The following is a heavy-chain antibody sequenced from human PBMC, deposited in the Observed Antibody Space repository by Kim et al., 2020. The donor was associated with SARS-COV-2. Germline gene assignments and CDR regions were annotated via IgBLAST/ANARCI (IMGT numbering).Heavy chain of an antibody. CDR1: GGTFSSYA. J-gene: IGHJ6*02. Sequence: SVKVSCKASGGTFSSYAISWVRQAPGQGLEWMGGIIPIFGTANYAQKFQGRVTITADESTSTAYMELSSLRSEDTAVYYCARRGVPAAIWARGYYYGMDVWGQGTTVTVSS. CDR2: IIPIFGTA. D-gene: IGHD2-2*02. CDR3: ARRGVPAAIWARGYYYGMDV. V-gene: IGHV1-69*13.